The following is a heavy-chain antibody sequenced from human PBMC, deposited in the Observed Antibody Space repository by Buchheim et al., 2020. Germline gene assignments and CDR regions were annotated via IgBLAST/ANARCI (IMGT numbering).Heavy chain of an antibody. CDR3: AKEADTAMVY. CDR1: GFTFSSYG. D-gene: IGHD5-18*01. CDR2: IQYDGSNK. V-gene: IGHV3-30*02. J-gene: IGHJ4*02. Sequence: QVQLVESGGGVVQPGRSLRLSCAASGFTFSSYGMHWVRQAPGKGLEWVAFIQYDGSNKYYADSVKGRFTISRDNSKNTLYLQMNSLRAEDTAVYYCAKEADTAMVYWGQGTL.